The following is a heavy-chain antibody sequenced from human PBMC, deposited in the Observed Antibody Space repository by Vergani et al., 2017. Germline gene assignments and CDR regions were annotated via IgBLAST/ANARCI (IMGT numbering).Heavy chain of an antibody. V-gene: IGHV3-23*01. CDR3: AELYGDDGLSPF. J-gene: IGHJ4*02. CDR2: ISGQNFRT. D-gene: IGHD3-10*01. CDR1: GLTSTAHG. Sequence: EVQLLESGGGSAQPGESLRLSCVASGLTSTAHGLNWVRQAPGKGLEWVSGISGQNFRTHYADSVKGRFTISRDDSKNTVYLQINSLRAEDTAFYYCAELYGDDGLSPFWGQGTLVTVSS.